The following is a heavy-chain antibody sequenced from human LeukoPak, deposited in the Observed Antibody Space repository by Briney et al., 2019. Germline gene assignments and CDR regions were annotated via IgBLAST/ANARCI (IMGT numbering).Heavy chain of an antibody. V-gene: IGHV4-61*01. Sequence: SETLSLTCTVSGGCVSSGSYYWSWIRQPPGKGLEWIGYVYYSGSTNYNPSLKSRVTISVDTSKNQFSLKLSSVTAADTAVYYCPRDGAAAGTYYYYGMDVWGTGTTVTVSS. CDR3: PRDGAAAGTYYYYGMDV. CDR2: VYYSGST. D-gene: IGHD6-13*01. J-gene: IGHJ6*04. CDR1: GGCVSSGSYY.